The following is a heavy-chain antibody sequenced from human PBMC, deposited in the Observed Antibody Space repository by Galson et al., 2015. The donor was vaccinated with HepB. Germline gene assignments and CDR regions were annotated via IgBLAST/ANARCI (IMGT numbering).Heavy chain of an antibody. Sequence: PVKVSCKASGGTFSSYAISWVRQAPGQGLEWMGGIIPIFGTANYAQKFQGRVTITADESTSTAYMELSSLRSEDTAVYYCARAPAAVPAAIPRGSNYFDYWGQGTLVTVSS. J-gene: IGHJ4*02. V-gene: IGHV1-69*13. CDR3: ARAPAAVPAAIPRGSNYFDY. CDR1: GGTFSSYA. D-gene: IGHD2-2*01. CDR2: IIPIFGTA.